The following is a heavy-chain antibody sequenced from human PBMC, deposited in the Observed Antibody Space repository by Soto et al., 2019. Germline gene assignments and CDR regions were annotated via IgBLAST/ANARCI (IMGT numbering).Heavy chain of an antibody. J-gene: IGHJ4*02. Sequence: ASVKVSCKASGYTFTGYYMHSARQAPGQGLEWMGWINPNSGGTNYAQKFQGWVTMTRDTSISTAYMELSRLRSDDTAVYYCARSRHPTDNIAAPPDYWSQGTLVTVSS. CDR3: ARSRHPTDNIAAPPDY. V-gene: IGHV1-2*04. CDR1: GYTFTGYY. CDR2: INPNSGGT. D-gene: IGHD6-13*01.